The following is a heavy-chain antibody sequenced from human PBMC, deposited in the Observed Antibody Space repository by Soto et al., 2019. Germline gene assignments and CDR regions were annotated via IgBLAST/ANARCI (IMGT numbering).Heavy chain of an antibody. CDR3: TTDTTDYGDYAFPQID. V-gene: IGHV3-15*01. CDR2: IKSKTDGGTT. J-gene: IGHJ4*02. D-gene: IGHD4-17*01. CDR1: GFPFSNAW. Sequence: XEFLRLTCAASGFPFSNAWMSGVRQAPGKGLEWVGRIKSKTDGGTTDYAAPVKGRFTISRDDSKNTLYLQMNSLKTEDTAVYYCTTDTTDYGDYAFPQIDWGQGTLVTVSS.